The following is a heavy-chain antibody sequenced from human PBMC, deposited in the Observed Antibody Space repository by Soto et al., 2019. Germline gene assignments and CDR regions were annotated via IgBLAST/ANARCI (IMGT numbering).Heavy chain of an antibody. J-gene: IGHJ6*02. CDR1: GYTFTGYY. D-gene: IGHD6-19*01. V-gene: IGHV1-2*02. CDR2: INPNSGGT. Sequence: ASVKVSCKASGYTFTGYYMHWVRQAPGQGLEWMGWINPNSGGTNYAQKFQGRVTMTRDTSIRTAYMELSRLRSDDTAVYYCARDQGIAVAGTSATSYYYGMDVRGQGTTVTVSS. CDR3: ARDQGIAVAGTSATSYYYGMDV.